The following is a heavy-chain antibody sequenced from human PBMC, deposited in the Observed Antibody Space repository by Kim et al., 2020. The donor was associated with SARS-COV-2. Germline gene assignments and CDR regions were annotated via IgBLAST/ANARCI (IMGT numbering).Heavy chain of an antibody. CDR3: ARDYMGGRYSSSWMQYYYYGMDV. CDR2: ISSSSSYT. CDR1: GFTFSDYY. J-gene: IGHJ6*02. D-gene: IGHD6-13*01. Sequence: GGSLRLSCAASGFTFSDYYMSWIRQAPGKGLEWVSYISSSSSYTNYADSVKGRFTISRDNAKNSLYLQMNSLRAEDTAVYYCARDYMGGRYSSSWMQYYYYGMDVWGQGTTVTVSS. V-gene: IGHV3-11*05.